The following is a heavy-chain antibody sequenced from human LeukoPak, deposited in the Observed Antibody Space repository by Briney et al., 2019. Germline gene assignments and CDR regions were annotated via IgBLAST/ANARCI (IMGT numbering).Heavy chain of an antibody. D-gene: IGHD6-25*01. CDR2: VYSSGST. CDR1: GGSITTYY. CDR3: ARDKSGSPRNWFDP. J-gene: IGHJ5*02. V-gene: IGHV4-4*07. Sequence: SETLSLTCTVSGGSITTYYWSWIRQPAGKGLEWIGRVYSSGSTKYNPSLKSRVTMSVDTSKNQFSLKLSSVTAADTAVYYCARDKSGSPRNWFDPWGQGTLVSVSS.